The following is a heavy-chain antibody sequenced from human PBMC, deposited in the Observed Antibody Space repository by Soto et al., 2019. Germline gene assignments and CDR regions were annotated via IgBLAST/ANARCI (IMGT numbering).Heavy chain of an antibody. CDR1: GGSISSSSYY. J-gene: IGHJ5*02. D-gene: IGHD2-8*01. V-gene: IGHV4-39*01. Sequence: SETLSLTCTVSGGSISSSSYYWGWIRQPPGKGLEWIGSIYYSGSTYYNPSLKSRVTISVDTSKNQFSLKLSSVTAADTAVYYCARRSRYSSGVSWFDPWGQGTLVTVSS. CDR2: IYYSGST. CDR3: ARRSRYSSGVSWFDP.